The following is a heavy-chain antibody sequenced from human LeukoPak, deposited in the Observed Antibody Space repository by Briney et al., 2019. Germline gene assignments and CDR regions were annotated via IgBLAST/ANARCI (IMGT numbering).Heavy chain of an antibody. CDR1: GGTFSSHA. CDR3: ARGANYGDYSDHHYGMDV. J-gene: IGHJ6*02. D-gene: IGHD4-17*01. V-gene: IGHV1-69*13. CDR2: IIPIFGTA. Sequence: GASVKVSCKASGGTFSSHAISWVRQAPGQGLEWMGGIIPIFGTANYAQKFQGRVTITADESTSTAYMELSSLRSEDTAVYYCARGANYGDYSDHHYGMDVWGQGTTVTVSS.